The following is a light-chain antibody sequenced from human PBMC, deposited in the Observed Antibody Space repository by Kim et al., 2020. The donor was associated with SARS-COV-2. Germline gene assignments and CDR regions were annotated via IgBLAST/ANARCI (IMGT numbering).Light chain of an antibody. J-gene: IGKJ1*01. V-gene: IGKV3-20*01. CDR2: GVS. CDR3: QQYGSS. Sequence: EIVLTQSPGTLSLSPGERATLSCRASQSVSSYLAWYQQKPGQAPRLLIYGVSSRATGIPDRFSGSGSGTDFTLTINRLEPEDFAVYYCQQYGSSFGQGTKVDIK. CDR1: QSVSSY.